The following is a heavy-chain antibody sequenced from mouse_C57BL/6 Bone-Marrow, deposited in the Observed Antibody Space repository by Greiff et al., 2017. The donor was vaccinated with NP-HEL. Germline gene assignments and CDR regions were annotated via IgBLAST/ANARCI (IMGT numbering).Heavy chain of an antibody. Sequence: EVKLVESGGGLVKPGGSLKLSCAASGFTFSSYAMSWVRQTPEKRLEWVATISDGGSYTYYPDNVKGRFTISRDNAKNNLYLQMSHLKSEDTAMYYCARDRDGPWFAYWGQGTLVTVSA. D-gene: IGHD2-3*01. CDR3: ARDRDGPWFAY. J-gene: IGHJ3*01. CDR1: GFTFSSYA. V-gene: IGHV5-4*01. CDR2: ISDGGSYT.